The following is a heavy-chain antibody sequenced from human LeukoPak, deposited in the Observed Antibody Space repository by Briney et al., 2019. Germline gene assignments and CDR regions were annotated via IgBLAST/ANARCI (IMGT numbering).Heavy chain of an antibody. CDR1: GGTFSSYA. D-gene: IGHD2-2*01. Sequence: SVKVSCKASGGTFSSYAISWVRQAPGQGLEWMGRIIPILGIANYAQKFQGRVTITADKSTSTAYKELSSLRSEDTAVYYCARARSIVVVPAASGISMDVWGQGTTVTVSS. CDR2: IIPILGIA. J-gene: IGHJ6*02. CDR3: ARARSIVVVPAASGISMDV. V-gene: IGHV1-69*04.